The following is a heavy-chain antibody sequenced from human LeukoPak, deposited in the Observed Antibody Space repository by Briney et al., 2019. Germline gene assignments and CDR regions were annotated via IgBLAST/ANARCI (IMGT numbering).Heavy chain of an antibody. D-gene: IGHD3-10*01. CDR1: GGTFSSFA. Sequence: EASVKVSCKASGGTFSSFALNWVRQAPGQGLGWMGGIIPLFGSVNYSQKFQGRVTITAVESTSTAYMELSSLRSEDSALYYCARDPDAYGTFRYFDLWGRGTLVTVSS. J-gene: IGHJ2*01. CDR3: ARDPDAYGTFRYFDL. CDR2: IIPLFGSV. V-gene: IGHV1-69*13.